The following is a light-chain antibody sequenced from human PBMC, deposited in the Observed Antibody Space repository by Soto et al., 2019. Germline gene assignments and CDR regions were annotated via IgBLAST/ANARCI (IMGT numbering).Light chain of an antibody. CDR3: SSYTSSSTLVV. CDR2: DVS. Sequence: QSALTQPASVSGSPGQSITISCTGTSSDVGGYNYVSWYQQHPGKDPQLMIYDVSNRPSGVSNRFSGSKSGNTASLTISGLQAEDEADYCCSSYTSSSTLVVFGAGTQLTVL. CDR1: SSDVGGYNY. V-gene: IGLV2-14*01. J-gene: IGLJ2*01.